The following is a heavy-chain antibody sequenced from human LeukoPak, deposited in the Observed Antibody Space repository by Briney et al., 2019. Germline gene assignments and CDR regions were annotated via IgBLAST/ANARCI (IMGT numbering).Heavy chain of an antibody. CDR2: ISSSSSYI. Sequence: GGSLRLSCAASGFIFSRYSMNWVRQAPGKGLEWVSSISSSSSYISYADSVKGRFTISRDNAKNLLDLQMNSLRVEDTAVYYCARGGGAFDIWGQGTMVTVSS. CDR3: ARGGGAFDI. J-gene: IGHJ3*02. D-gene: IGHD3-16*01. CDR1: GFIFSRYS. V-gene: IGHV3-21*01.